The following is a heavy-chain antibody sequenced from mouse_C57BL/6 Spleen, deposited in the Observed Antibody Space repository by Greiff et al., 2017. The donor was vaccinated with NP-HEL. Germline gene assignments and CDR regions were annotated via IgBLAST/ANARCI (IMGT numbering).Heavy chain of an antibody. CDR2: IYPGSGNT. CDR1: GYTFTSYG. CDR3: ESDSYCSSPDD. D-gene: IGHD1-1*01. J-gene: IGHJ2*01. V-gene: IGHV1-81*01. Sequence: QVQLQQSGAELARPGASVTLSCKASGYTFTSYGISWVKQRPGHGLEWIGDIYPGSGNTYYNEKFKGKATLTADKSSSTAYMELRSLTSEDSAVCVCESDSYCSSPDDWGQGTTLTVSS.